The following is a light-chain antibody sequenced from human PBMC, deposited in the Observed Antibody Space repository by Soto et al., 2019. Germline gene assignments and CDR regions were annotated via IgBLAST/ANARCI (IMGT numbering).Light chain of an antibody. CDR2: KAS. J-gene: IGKJ2*02. V-gene: IGKV1-5*03. CDR3: QQYNSYPCT. Sequence: DIQMTQSPSTLSASVGDRVTITCRAGQSISSWLAWYQQRPGKAPKVLIYKASNLESGVPSRFSGSGSGTEFTLTISSLQPDDFATYYCQQYNSYPCTFGQGTKLEIK. CDR1: QSISSW.